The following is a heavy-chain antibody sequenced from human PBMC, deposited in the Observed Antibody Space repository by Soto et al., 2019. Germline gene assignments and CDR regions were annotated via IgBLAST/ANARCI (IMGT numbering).Heavy chain of an antibody. J-gene: IGHJ4*02. D-gene: IGHD3-22*01. V-gene: IGHV3-30*18. CDR1: GFTFSSYG. Sequence: GGSLRLSCAASGFTFSSYGMHWVRQAPGKGLEWVAVISYDGSNKYYADSVKGRFTISRDNSKNTRYLQMNSLRAEDTAVYYCAKDMYYYDSSGYYEIDYWGQGTLVTVSS. CDR3: AKDMYYYDSSGYYEIDY. CDR2: ISYDGSNK.